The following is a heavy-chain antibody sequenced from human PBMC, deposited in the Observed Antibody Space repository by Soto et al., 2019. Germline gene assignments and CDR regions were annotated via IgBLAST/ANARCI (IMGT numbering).Heavy chain of an antibody. CDR1: GFTLSGHA. CDR2: ISSNGVGT. CDR3: ARLSGYSYGYYYYYYMDV. Sequence: GRSLRLSCAASGFTLSGHAMDWVRQAPGKGLEYVSGISSNGVGTYYASSVQGRFTISRDNSKNAVYLQMGSLRPEDTAVYYCARLSGYSYGYYYYYYMDVWGKGTTVTVSS. V-gene: IGHV3-64*01. D-gene: IGHD5-18*01. J-gene: IGHJ6*03.